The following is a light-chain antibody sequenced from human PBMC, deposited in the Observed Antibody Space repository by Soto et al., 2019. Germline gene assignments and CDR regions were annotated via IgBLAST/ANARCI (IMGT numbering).Light chain of an antibody. V-gene: IGKV1-5*03. CDR1: QTINRW. CDR2: KAS. CDR3: QHWS. Sequence: VTQSPSSLSASLGDSVTITCRASQTINRWLAWYQQKPGEVPKLLIYKASVLESGVPSRFSGSGSGTEFTLTISRLQPEDVATYYCQHWSVGQGTKVEIK. J-gene: IGKJ1*01.